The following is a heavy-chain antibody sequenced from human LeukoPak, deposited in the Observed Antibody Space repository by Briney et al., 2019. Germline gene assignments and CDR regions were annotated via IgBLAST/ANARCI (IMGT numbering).Heavy chain of an antibody. J-gene: IGHJ3*02. CDR3: ARVVVVAATGAFDI. CDR1: GFIVSSNY. V-gene: IGHV3-66*01. CDR2: LYSGGGT. D-gene: IGHD2-15*01. Sequence: GGSLRLSCAASGFIVSSNYMSWVRQAPGEGLEWVSILYSGGGTFYADSVKGRFTISRDNAKNSLYLQMNSLRAEDTAVYYCARVVVVAATGAFDIWGQGTMVTVSS.